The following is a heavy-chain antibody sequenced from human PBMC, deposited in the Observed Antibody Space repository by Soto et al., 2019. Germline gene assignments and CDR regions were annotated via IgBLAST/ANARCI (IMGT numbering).Heavy chain of an antibody. CDR2: IFNRVRD. CDR1: DAAIRSGGYS. CDR3: ARLDSSGYYYGYYFDY. Sequence: TLSSTFTVSDAAIRSGGYSWSSICQRPAQSLEGVGFIFNRVRDYYNPSLKSPVTIPVDTSKNQFSLKLSSVTAADTAVYYCARLDSSGYYYGYYFDYWGQGTLVTVS. V-gene: IGHV4-31*01. J-gene: IGHJ4*02. D-gene: IGHD3-22*01.